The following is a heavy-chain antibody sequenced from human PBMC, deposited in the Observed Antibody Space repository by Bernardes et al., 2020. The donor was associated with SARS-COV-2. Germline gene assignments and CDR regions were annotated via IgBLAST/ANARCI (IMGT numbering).Heavy chain of an antibody. CDR1: GFTFSSYA. D-gene: IGHD2-2*01. J-gene: IGHJ4*02. CDR2: ISGSGGST. Sequence: GGSLRLSCAASGFTFSSYAMSWVRQAPGKGLEWVSAISGSGGSTYYADSVKGRFTISRDNSKNTLYLQMNSLRDEDTAVYYCAKAFVYQLLGDDYWGQGTLVTVSS. V-gene: IGHV3-23*01. CDR3: AKAFVYQLLGDDY.